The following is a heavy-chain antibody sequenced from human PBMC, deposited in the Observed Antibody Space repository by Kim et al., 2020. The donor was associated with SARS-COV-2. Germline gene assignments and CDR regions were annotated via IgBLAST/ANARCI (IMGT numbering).Heavy chain of an antibody. D-gene: IGHD5-18*01. Sequence: SVKVSCTASGGTFGDYTLNWVRQAPGQGLEWVGGIIPIYSTATYAEKFRGRVTITADVSTNTAYMKLVNLRSDDTAVYYCATAGDGYNYVTALWGQGTLVTVSS. V-gene: IGHV1-69*13. CDR3: ATAGDGYNYVTAL. J-gene: IGHJ4*02. CDR1: GGTFGDYT. CDR2: IIPIYSTA.